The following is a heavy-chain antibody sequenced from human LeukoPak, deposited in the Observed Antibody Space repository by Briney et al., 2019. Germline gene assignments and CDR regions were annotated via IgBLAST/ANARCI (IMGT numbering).Heavy chain of an antibody. CDR3: ARDLFPKVRGKDGMDV. CDR2: IWYDGSNK. CDR1: GFTFSSYG. J-gene: IGHJ6*02. Sequence: GRSLRLSCAASGFTFSSYGMHWVRQAPGKGLEWVAVIWYDGSNKYYADSVKGRFTISRDNSKNTLYLQMNSLRAEDTAVYYCARDLFPKVRGKDGMDVWRQGTTVTVSS. D-gene: IGHD3-10*01. V-gene: IGHV3-33*01.